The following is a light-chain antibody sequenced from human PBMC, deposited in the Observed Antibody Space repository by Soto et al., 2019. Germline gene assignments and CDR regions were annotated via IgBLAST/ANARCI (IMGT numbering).Light chain of an antibody. CDR1: QDNNNY. Sequence: DIQMTQSPSSLSASVGDRVTITCRASQDNNNYLAWYQQQPGQVPKLLIYAASALQSGVPSRFSGSASGTDFTLTISSLQSDDVATYYCQDYNSAGLPLGG. CDR3: QDYNSAGLP. V-gene: IGKV1-27*01. CDR2: AAS. J-gene: IGKJ4*01.